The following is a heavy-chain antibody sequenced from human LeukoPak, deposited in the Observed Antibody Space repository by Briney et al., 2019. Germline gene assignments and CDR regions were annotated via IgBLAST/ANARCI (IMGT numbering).Heavy chain of an antibody. CDR2: VNHSGST. D-gene: IGHD3-10*01. CDR3: ARGDPSNYYYGMDV. V-gene: IGHV4-39*07. Sequence: PSETLSLTCTVSGGSVSSDNYYWSWIRQPPGKGLEWIGEVNHSGSTNYNPSLKSRVTISIDTSKNQFSLKLSSVTAADTAVYYCARGDPSNYYYGMDVWGQGTTVTVSS. CDR1: GGSVSSDNYY. J-gene: IGHJ6*02.